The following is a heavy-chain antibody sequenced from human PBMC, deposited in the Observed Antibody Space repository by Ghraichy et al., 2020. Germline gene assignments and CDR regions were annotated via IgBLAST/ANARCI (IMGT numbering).Heavy chain of an antibody. CDR1: GFIVINYA. CDR3: GKEPGGAAWYFDL. Sequence: GGSLRLSCEASGFIVINYAITWVRQAPGKGLQWVSTIDVRDGNTYYTDSVKGRFTISRDSSKNTVYLQMNSLRGEDTALYFCGKEPGGAAWYFDLWGRGTRVTVSS. D-gene: IGHD3-16*01. J-gene: IGHJ2*01. CDR2: IDVRDGNT. V-gene: IGHV3-23*01.